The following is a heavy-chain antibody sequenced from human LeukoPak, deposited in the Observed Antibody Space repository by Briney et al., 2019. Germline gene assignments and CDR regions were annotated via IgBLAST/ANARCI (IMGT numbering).Heavy chain of an antibody. D-gene: IGHD3-3*01. J-gene: IGHJ6*02. CDR2: ISSSSTI. Sequence: GSLRLSCAASGFTFSSYSMNWVRQAPGKGLEWVSYISSSSTIYYADSVKGRFTISRDNAKNSLYLQMNSLRAEDTAVYYCARDGLWSGYYRYGMDVWGQGTTVTASS. V-gene: IGHV3-48*01. CDR1: GFTFSSYS. CDR3: ARDGLWSGYYRYGMDV.